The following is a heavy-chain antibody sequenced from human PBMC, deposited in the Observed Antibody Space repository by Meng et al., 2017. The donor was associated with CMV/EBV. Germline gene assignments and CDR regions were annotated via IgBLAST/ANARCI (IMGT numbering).Heavy chain of an antibody. CDR2: ISRSGDTI. CDR3: ARDNSYYDSSGYPTPDWYFDL. V-gene: IGHV3-48*01. D-gene: IGHD3-22*01. CDR1: GFTFSSYS. Sequence: GESLKISCAASGFTFSSYSMNWVRQAPGKGLEWVSYISRSGDTIYYADSVKGRFTISRDNSKNTLYLQMNSLRAEDTAVYYCARDNSYYDSSGYPTPDWYFDLWGRGTLVTVSS. J-gene: IGHJ2*01.